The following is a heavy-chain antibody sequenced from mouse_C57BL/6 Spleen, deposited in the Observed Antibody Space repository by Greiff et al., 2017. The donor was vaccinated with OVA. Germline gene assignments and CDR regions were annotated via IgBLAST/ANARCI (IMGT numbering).Heavy chain of an antibody. CDR2: IWSGGST. V-gene: IGHV2-2*01. Sequence: QVQLQQSGPGLVQPSQSLSITCTVSGFSLTSYGVHWVRQSPGKGLEWLGVIWSGGSTDYNAAFISRLSISKDNSKSQVFFKMNSLQADDTAIYYCARTLYDYEIWFAYWGQGTLVTVSA. D-gene: IGHD2-4*01. CDR3: ARTLYDYEIWFAY. CDR1: GFSLTSYG. J-gene: IGHJ3*01.